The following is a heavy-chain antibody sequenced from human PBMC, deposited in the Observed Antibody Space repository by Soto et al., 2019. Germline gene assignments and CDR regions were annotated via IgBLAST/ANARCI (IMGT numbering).Heavy chain of an antibody. V-gene: IGHV5-10-1*01. D-gene: IGHD2-2*01. CDR2: IDPSDSYT. CDR1: GHSFASYW. CDR3: ARGEKVPAAKLYYYYGMDV. Sequence: ESLKLSYKASGHSFASYWIIWVRQMPGKGLEWMGRIDPSDSYTNYSPSFQGHVTISADKSISTAYLQWGSLKASDTAMYYCARGEKVPAAKLYYYYGMDVWGRGTTVTVSS. J-gene: IGHJ6*02.